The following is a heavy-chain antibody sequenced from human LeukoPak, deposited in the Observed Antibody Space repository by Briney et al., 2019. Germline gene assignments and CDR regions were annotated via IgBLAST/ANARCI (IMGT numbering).Heavy chain of an antibody. D-gene: IGHD3-16*02. J-gene: IGHJ4*02. CDR2: IYHSGST. Sequence: SETLSLTCTVSGYSISSGYYWGWIRQPPGKGLEWIGSIYHSGSTYYNPSLKSRVTMSADTSKNQFSLKLSSVTAADTAVYYCARVIYYDYVWGSYRYTYFDYWGQGTLVTVSS. V-gene: IGHV4-38-2*02. CDR1: GYSISSGYY. CDR3: ARVIYYDYVWGSYRYTYFDY.